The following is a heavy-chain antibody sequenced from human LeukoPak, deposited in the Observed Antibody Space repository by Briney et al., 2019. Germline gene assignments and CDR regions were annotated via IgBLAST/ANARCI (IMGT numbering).Heavy chain of an antibody. CDR3: ARENYDSSGPLFNN. CDR1: GGTFSSYA. V-gene: IGHV1-69*13. CDR2: IIPIFGTA. D-gene: IGHD3-22*01. J-gene: IGHJ4*02. Sequence: ASVTVSCKASGGTFSSYAISWVRQAPGQRLEWMGGIIPIFGTANYAQKFQGRVTITADESTSTAYMELSSLRSEDTAVYYCARENYDSSGPLFNNWGQGTLVTVSS.